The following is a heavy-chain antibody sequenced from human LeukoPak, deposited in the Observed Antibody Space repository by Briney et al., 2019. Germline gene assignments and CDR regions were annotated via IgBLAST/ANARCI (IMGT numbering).Heavy chain of an antibody. Sequence: GGSLRLSCAASGFTFSSYWMHWVRQAPGKGLVWVSRIKGDGSSPTYADSVKGRFTISRDNAKSALYLQMNSLRADDTAVYYCARSDYTDYWGQGTLVTVSS. D-gene: IGHD3-3*01. J-gene: IGHJ4*02. V-gene: IGHV3-74*01. CDR3: ARSDYTDY. CDR2: IKGDGSSP. CDR1: GFTFSSYW.